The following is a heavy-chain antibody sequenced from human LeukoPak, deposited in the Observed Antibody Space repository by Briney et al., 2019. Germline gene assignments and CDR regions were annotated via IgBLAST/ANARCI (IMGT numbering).Heavy chain of an antibody. J-gene: IGHJ4*02. V-gene: IGHV3-49*04. CDR1: GFTFGDYA. CDR2: IRSKAYGGTT. CDR3: TRSSLRYCSSTSCYVFDY. Sequence: QPGRSLRLSCTASGFTFGDYAMSWVRQAPGKGLEWVGFIRSKAYGGTTEYAASVKGRFTFSRDDSKSIAYLQMNSLKTEDTAVYYCTRSSLRYCSSTSCYVFDYWGQGTLVTVSS. D-gene: IGHD2-2*01.